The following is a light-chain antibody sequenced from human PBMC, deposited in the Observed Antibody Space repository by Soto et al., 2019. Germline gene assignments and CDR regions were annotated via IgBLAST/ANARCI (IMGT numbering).Light chain of an antibody. V-gene: IGKV1-5*03. CDR1: QSINSY. CDR3: QQSRDYPWT. J-gene: IGKJ1*01. Sequence: DIQMTQSPSTLSASVGDRVTITCRASQSINSYLAWYQQKPGKAPKLLIYEASNLESGVPSRFSGSGSGTEFTLTISSLQPADFATYYCQQSRDYPWTFGQGTKVDIK. CDR2: EAS.